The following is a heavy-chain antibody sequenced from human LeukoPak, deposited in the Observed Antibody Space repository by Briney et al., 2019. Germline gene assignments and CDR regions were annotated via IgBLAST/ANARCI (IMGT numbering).Heavy chain of an antibody. CDR1: GGSISSGSHY. Sequence: SETLSLTCTVSGGSISSGSHYWTWIRQPAGKGLEYIGRVYSSGSTDSNPSLRSRLTMSVDTSKNQLSLKLTSVTAADTAVYYCARDSNYYDSSGYYPFDYWGQGTLVTVSS. J-gene: IGHJ4*02. D-gene: IGHD3-22*01. CDR3: ARDSNYYDSSGYYPFDY. V-gene: IGHV4-61*02. CDR2: VYSSGST.